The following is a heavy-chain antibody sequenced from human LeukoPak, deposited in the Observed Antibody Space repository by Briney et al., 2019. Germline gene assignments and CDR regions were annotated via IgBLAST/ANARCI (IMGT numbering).Heavy chain of an antibody. CDR2: ISGSGGNT. J-gene: IGHJ3*02. CDR1: GFTFSSYA. V-gene: IGHV3-23*01. Sequence: GGSLRLSCAASGFTFSSYAMSWVRQAPGKGLEWVSAISGSGGNTYYADSVKGRFTISRDNSKNTMYLQMNSLRAEDTAVYYCAKRGLLTSGAFDIWGQGTMVTVSS. D-gene: IGHD1-14*01. CDR3: AKRGLLTSGAFDI.